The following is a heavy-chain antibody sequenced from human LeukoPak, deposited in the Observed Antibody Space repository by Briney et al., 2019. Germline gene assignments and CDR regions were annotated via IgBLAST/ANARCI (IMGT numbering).Heavy chain of an antibody. D-gene: IGHD6-6*01. CDR1: GYTFTGYY. V-gene: IGHV1-2*02. CDR3: ARVGLYSSSSAYYFDY. J-gene: IGHJ4*02. Sequence: ASVKVSCKASGYTFTGYYIHWVRQAPGQGLEWLGWINPNSGGTNYAQKFQGRVTMTRDTSISTAYMELSRLRSDGTAVYYCARVGLYSSSSAYYFDYWGQGTLVTVSS. CDR2: INPNSGGT.